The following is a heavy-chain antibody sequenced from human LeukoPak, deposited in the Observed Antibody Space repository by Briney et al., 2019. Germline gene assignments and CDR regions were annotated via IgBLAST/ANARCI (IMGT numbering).Heavy chain of an antibody. J-gene: IGHJ4*02. Sequence: PSGTLSLTCAVSGGSISSSHWWSWVRQPPGKGLEWIGEIYHSGGTNYNPSLRSRVTISVDKSNNQFSLKLSSVTAADTAVYYCARVSYYGSGSSYPPYDYWGQGTLVTVSS. CDR2: IYHSGGT. CDR1: GGSISSSHW. V-gene: IGHV4-4*02. CDR3: ARVSYYGSGSSYPPYDY. D-gene: IGHD3-10*01.